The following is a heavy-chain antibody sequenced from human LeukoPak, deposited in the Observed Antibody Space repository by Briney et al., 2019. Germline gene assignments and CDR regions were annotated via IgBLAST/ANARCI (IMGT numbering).Heavy chain of an antibody. J-gene: IGHJ4*02. CDR2: IIPIFGTA. Sequence: RASVKVSCKASGYTFTSYAISWVRQAPGQGLEWMGGIIPIFGTANYAQKFQGRVTITTDESTSTAYMELSSLRSEDTAVYYCANEDPTIAAAALGYWGQGTLVTVSS. CDR1: GYTFTSYA. V-gene: IGHV1-69*05. D-gene: IGHD6-13*01. CDR3: ANEDPTIAAAALGY.